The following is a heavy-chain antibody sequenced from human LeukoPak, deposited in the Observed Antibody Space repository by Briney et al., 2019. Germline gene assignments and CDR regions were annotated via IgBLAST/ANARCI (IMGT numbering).Heavy chain of an antibody. J-gene: IGHJ4*02. CDR1: GYTFTGYY. Sequence: ASVKVSCKASGYTFTGYYMHWVRQAPGQGLEWMGWINPNSGGTNYAQKFQGRVTMTRDTSISTAYMELSRLRSDDTAVYYCARDVYCSSTSCYMGYFDYWGLGTLVTVSS. CDR3: ARDVYCSSTSCYMGYFDY. V-gene: IGHV1-2*02. D-gene: IGHD2-2*02. CDR2: INPNSGGT.